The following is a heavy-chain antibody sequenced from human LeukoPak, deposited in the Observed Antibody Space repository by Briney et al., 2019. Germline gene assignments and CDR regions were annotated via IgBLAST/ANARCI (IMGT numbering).Heavy chain of an antibody. CDR2: IWHDGSQK. CDR3: ARSDGIGIEY. D-gene: IGHD1-1*01. Sequence: GGSLRLSCAASDFTFSHYGMHWVRQAPGKGLEWVAVIWHDGSQKYYGDSVKGRFTISRDNSNNILYLQMSSLRAEDTAVYYCARSDGIGIEYWGQGTLVTVSS. CDR1: DFTFSHYG. J-gene: IGHJ4*02. V-gene: IGHV3-33*01.